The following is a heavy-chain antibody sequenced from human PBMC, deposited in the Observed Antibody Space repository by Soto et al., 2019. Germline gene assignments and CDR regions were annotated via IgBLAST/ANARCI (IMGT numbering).Heavy chain of an antibody. V-gene: IGHV1-8*02. CDR2: MNPGSGKT. Sequence: APVEVSCKASGYTFINFDISWLRESSGQGLEWLGWMNPGSGKTGYASKFQGRVAMTRDASTGTSHLELSSLTSDDTAVYYCARMASAGTLNWFDPWRQGTLVIVSS. D-gene: IGHD6-13*01. J-gene: IGHJ5*02. CDR3: ARMASAGTLNWFDP. CDR1: GYTFINFD.